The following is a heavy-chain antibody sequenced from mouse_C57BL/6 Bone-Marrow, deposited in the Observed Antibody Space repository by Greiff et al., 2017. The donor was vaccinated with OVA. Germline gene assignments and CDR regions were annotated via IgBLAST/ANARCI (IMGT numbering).Heavy chain of an antibody. CDR1: GFTFSSYG. J-gene: IGHJ4*01. V-gene: IGHV5-6*01. CDR2: ISSGGSYT. Sequence: EVQVVESGGDLVKPGGSLKLSCAASGFTFSSYGLSWVRQTPDKRLEWVATISSGGSYTYYPDSVKGRFTISRDNAKNTLYLQMSSLKSEDTAMYYCARHEQGYAMDDWGQGTSVTVSS. CDR3: ARHEQGYAMDD.